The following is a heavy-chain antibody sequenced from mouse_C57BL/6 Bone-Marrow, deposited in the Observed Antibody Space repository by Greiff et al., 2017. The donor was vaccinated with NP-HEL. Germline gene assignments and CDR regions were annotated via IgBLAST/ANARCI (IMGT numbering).Heavy chain of an antibody. CDR2: IYPGDGDT. CDR1: GYAFSSSW. D-gene: IGHD1-1*02. Sequence: QVQLQQSGPELVKPGASVKISCKASGYAFSSSWMNWVKQRPGKGLEWIGRIYPGDGDTNYNGKFKGKATLTADKSSSTTYMQLSSLTSEDSAVYFCARSCGNSDYWGQGTTLTVSS. J-gene: IGHJ2*01. V-gene: IGHV1-82*01. CDR3: ARSCGNSDY.